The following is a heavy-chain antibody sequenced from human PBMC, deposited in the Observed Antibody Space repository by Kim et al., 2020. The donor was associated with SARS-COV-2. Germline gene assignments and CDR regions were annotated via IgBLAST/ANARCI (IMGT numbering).Heavy chain of an antibody. Sequence: SETLSLTCAVDGGSFSGYSWTWIRQAPGKGLEWIGEINHSGSTNYHPSLKSRLTISVDTSKNQFSQKLKSVTAADTAVYYCARGKSEISMIVVVMTGASYFFDSWGRGNLVTVSS. CDR2: INHSGST. CDR3: ARGKSEISMIVVVMTGASYFFDS. CDR1: GGSFSGYS. D-gene: IGHD3-22*01. V-gene: IGHV4-34*01. J-gene: IGHJ4*02.